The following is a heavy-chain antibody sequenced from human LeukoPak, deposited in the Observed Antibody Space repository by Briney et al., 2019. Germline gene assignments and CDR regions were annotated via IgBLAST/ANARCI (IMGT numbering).Heavy chain of an antibody. D-gene: IGHD6-13*01. CDR1: GYSFTTYA. CDR2: INTNTGNP. CDR3: ARLIAAAGYNWFDP. Sequence: ASVKVSCKTSGYSFTTYAMNWVRQAPGQGLEWRGWINTNTGNPTYAQGFTGRFVFSLDTSVSTAYLQISSLKAEDTAVYYCARLIAAAGYNWFDPWGQGTLVTVSS. V-gene: IGHV7-4-1*02. J-gene: IGHJ5*02.